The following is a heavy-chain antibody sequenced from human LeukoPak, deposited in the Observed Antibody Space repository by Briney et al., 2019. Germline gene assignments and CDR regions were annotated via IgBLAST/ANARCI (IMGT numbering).Heavy chain of an antibody. J-gene: IGHJ3*02. D-gene: IGHD4-17*01. Sequence: PGRSLRLSCAASGFTFRSYGMHWVRQAPGKGLEWVAIVWYDGNNKYYADSVKGRFTVSRDNSKDTVSLQLNSLRAEDTAVYYCARDRDYGDSDAFDIWGQGTMVTVSS. CDR1: GFTFRSYG. CDR3: ARDRDYGDSDAFDI. V-gene: IGHV3-33*01. CDR2: VWYDGNNK.